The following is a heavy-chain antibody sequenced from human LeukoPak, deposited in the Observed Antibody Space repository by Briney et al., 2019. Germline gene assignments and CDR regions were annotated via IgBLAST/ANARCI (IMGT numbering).Heavy chain of an antibody. CDR3: ARAVVPAAIKGGYYFDY. CDR2: IYPGDSDT. Sequence: GESLKISCKGSGYRFTSHWIGWVRQMPGKGLEWMGIIYPGDSDTRYSPSFQGQVTISADKSISTAYLQWSSLKASDTAMYYCARAVVPAAIKGGYYFDYWGQGTLVTVSS. D-gene: IGHD2-2*02. CDR1: GYRFTSHW. J-gene: IGHJ4*02. V-gene: IGHV5-51*01.